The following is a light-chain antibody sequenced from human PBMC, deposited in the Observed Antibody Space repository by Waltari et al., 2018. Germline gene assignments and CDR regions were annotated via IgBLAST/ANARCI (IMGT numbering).Light chain of an antibody. V-gene: IGKV4-1*01. Sequence: DIVMTQSPDSLAVSLGERATINCKSSQSVLYSSNNKNYLAWYQQKPGQPHKLLIYWASTRESGVPDRFSGGGSGTDFTLTISSLQAEDVAVYYCQQYYSTPWTFGQGTKVEIK. CDR2: WAS. CDR3: QQYYSTPWT. CDR1: QSVLYSSNNKNY. J-gene: IGKJ1*01.